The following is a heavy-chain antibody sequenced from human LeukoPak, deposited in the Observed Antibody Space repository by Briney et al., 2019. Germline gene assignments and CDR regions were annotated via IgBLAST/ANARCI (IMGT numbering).Heavy chain of an antibody. CDR1: GGTFSSYA. CDR3: ARGEDSSSWSALPFDY. D-gene: IGHD6-13*01. J-gene: IGHJ4*02. Sequence: ASVKVSCKASGGTFSSYAISWVRQAPGQGLEWMGGIIPIFGTANYAQKFQGRVPITTDESTSTAYMELSSLRSEDTAVYYCARGEDSSSWSALPFDYWGQGTLVTVSS. CDR2: IIPIFGTA. V-gene: IGHV1-69*05.